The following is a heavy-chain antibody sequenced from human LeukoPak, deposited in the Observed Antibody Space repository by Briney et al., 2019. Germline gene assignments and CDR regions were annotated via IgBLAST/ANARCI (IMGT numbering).Heavy chain of an antibody. CDR2: IYPGDSDT. Sequence: GESLKISCKGSGYSFTSYWIGWVRQMPGKGLEWMGIIYPGDSDTRYSPSFQGQVTISADKSISTAYLQWSSLKASDTAMYYCARGPRSEHYYDQVGSYYFDYWGQGTLVTVSP. J-gene: IGHJ4*02. CDR1: GYSFTSYW. D-gene: IGHD3-22*01. CDR3: ARGPRSEHYYDQVGSYYFDY. V-gene: IGHV5-51*01.